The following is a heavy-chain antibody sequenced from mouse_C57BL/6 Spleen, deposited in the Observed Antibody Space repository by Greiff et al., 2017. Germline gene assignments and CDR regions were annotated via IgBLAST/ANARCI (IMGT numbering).Heavy chain of an antibody. Sequence: EVQLQQSGPELVKPGASVKISCKASGYSFTDYNMNWVKQSNGKSLEWIGVINPNYGTTSYNQKFKGKATLTVDQSSSTTYMQLNSLTSEDSAVYYCASEDYGSSQGGDYWGQGTTLTVSS. J-gene: IGHJ2*01. V-gene: IGHV1-39*01. CDR3: ASEDYGSSQGGDY. CDR1: GYSFTDYN. CDR2: INPNYGTT. D-gene: IGHD1-1*01.